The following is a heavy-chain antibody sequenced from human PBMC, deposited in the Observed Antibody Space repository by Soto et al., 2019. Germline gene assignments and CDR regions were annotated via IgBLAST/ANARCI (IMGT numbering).Heavy chain of an antibody. D-gene: IGHD2-2*02. CDR3: ARGSLGGYCSNTSCYRSSGYFDY. Sequence: GGSLRLSCAASGFTFSSYGMHWVRQAPGKGLEWVAVIWYGGSNKYYADSVKGRFTISRDNSKNTLYLQMNSLRAEDRAVYYCARGSLGGYCSNTSCYRSSGYFDYWGQGTLVTVSS. CDR1: GFTFSSYG. J-gene: IGHJ4*02. CDR2: IWYGGSNK. V-gene: IGHV3-33*01.